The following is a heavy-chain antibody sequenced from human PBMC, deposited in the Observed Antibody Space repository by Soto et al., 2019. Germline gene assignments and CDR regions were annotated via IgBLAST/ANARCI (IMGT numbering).Heavy chain of an antibody. J-gene: IGHJ5*02. V-gene: IGHV4-4*02. D-gene: IGHD6-6*01. CDR2: IYHSGST. CDR1: GGSISSSNW. Sequence: LGLTCAVSGGSISSSNWWSWVRHPPGKGLEWIGEIYHSGSTNYNPSLKSRVTISVDKSKNQFSLKLSSVTAADTAVYYCARGAAARRGWFDPWGQGTLVTVSS. CDR3: ARGAAARRGWFDP.